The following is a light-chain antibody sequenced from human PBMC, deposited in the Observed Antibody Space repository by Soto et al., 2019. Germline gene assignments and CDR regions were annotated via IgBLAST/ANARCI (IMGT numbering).Light chain of an antibody. J-gene: IGKJ1*01. CDR3: QQYNNWPQT. CDR2: GAS. V-gene: IGKV3-15*01. CDR1: QSVSSN. Sequence: EIVMTQSPATLSVSPGERATPSCRASQSVSSNLPWYQQKPGQAPRLLIYGASTRATGIPARFSGSGSGTEFTLTISSLQSEDFAVYYCQQYNNWPQTFGQGTKVEIK.